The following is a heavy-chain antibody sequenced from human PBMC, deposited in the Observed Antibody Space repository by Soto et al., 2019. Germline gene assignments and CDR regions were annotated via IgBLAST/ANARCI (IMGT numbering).Heavy chain of an antibody. V-gene: IGHV2-5*02. CDR3: AHTPWDGYNYVFVDY. CDR1: GFSLSTSGVG. Sequence: QITLKESGPTLAKPTQTLTLTCTFSGFSLSTSGVGVGWIRQPPGKALEWLALIYWDDDKRYSPSLKSRLTITKDTSKNQVVLTMTNMDPVDTATYYCAHTPWDGYNYVFVDYWGQGTLVTVSS. J-gene: IGHJ4*02. D-gene: IGHD5-12*01. CDR2: IYWDDDK.